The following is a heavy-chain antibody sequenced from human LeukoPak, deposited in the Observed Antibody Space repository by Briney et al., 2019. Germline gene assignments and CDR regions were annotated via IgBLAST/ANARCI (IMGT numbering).Heavy chain of an antibody. CDR2: IYPGDSET. V-gene: IGHV5-51*01. CDR1: GFNFSNYW. CDR3: ARHTHYDFWSGYDDGFVP. J-gene: IGHJ5*02. Sequence: GESLKLSCKTSGFNFSNYWIGWVGQMPGKCLDWMGKIYPGDSETRYSPSFQGQVTISADKSISTAYLQWSSLKASDTAMYYCARHTHYDFWSGYDDGFVPWGQGTLVTVSS. D-gene: IGHD3-3*01.